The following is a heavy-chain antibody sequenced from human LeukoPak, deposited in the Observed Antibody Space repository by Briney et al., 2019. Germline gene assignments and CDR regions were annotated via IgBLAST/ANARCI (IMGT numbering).Heavy chain of an antibody. Sequence: GGSLRLSCSASGFTFSSYAMHWVRQAPGKGLEYVSAISTNGGSTYYADSVKGRFTISRDNSKNSLSLQVSSLRAEDTAVYYCVRWGCSGGTCQYYFDYWGQGTLVTVSS. D-gene: IGHD2-15*01. J-gene: IGHJ4*02. CDR3: VRWGCSGGTCQYYFDY. V-gene: IGHV3-64D*06. CDR1: GFTFSSYA. CDR2: ISTNGGST.